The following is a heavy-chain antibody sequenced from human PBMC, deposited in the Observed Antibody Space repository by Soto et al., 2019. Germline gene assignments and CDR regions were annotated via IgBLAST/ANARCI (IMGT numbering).Heavy chain of an antibody. CDR2: IIPILGIA. Sequence: QVQLVQSGAEVKKPGSSVKVSCKASGGTFSSYTISWVRQAPGQGLEWMGRIIPILGIANYAQKFQGRVTVTADKSTSTAYMELSSLSSEDTAVYYCARLDGYNRGSEYYYGMDVWGQGTTVTVSS. D-gene: IGHD5-12*01. CDR1: GGTFSSYT. CDR3: ARLDGYNRGSEYYYGMDV. J-gene: IGHJ6*02. V-gene: IGHV1-69*02.